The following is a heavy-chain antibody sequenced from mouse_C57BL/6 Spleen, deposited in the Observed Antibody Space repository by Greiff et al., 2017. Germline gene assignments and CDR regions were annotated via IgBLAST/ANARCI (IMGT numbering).Heavy chain of an antibody. J-gene: IGHJ2*01. CDR3: ARCPHYGSPILDY. D-gene: IGHD1-1*01. V-gene: IGHV1-50*01. Sequence: QVQLQQPGAELVKPGASVNLSCKASGYTFTSYWMQWVKQRPGQGLEWIGEIDPSDSYTNYNQKFKGKATLTVDTSSSIAYMQLSSLTSEDSAVYYCARCPHYGSPILDYWGQGTTLTVSS. CDR1: GYTFTSYW. CDR2: IDPSDSYT.